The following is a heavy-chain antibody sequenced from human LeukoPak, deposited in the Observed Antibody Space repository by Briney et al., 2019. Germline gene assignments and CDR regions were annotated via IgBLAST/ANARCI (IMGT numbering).Heavy chain of an antibody. CDR2: ISSSSSTI. Sequence: PGGSLRLSCAASGFTFSSYSMNWVRQAPGKGLEWVSYISSSSSTIYYADSVKGRFTISRDNAKNSLYLQMNSLRDEDTAVYYCARYGSGSYNRPFDYWGQGTLVTVSS. V-gene: IGHV3-48*02. D-gene: IGHD3-10*01. CDR1: GFTFSSYS. CDR3: ARYGSGSYNRPFDY. J-gene: IGHJ4*02.